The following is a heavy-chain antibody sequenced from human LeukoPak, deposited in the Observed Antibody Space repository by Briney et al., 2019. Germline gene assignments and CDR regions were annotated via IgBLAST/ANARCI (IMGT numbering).Heavy chain of an antibody. J-gene: IGHJ4*02. CDR3: ARGPYYYDSSPYWDY. Sequence: GASVKVSCKASGYTFTGYYMHWVRQAPGQGLEWMGWINPNSGGTNYAQKFQGWVTMTRDTSISTAYMELSRLRSDDTAVYYCARGPYYYDSSPYWDYWGQGTLVTVSS. V-gene: IGHV1-2*04. D-gene: IGHD3-22*01. CDR2: INPNSGGT. CDR1: GYTFTGYY.